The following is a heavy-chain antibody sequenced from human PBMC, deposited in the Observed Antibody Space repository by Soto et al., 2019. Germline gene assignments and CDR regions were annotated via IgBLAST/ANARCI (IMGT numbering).Heavy chain of an antibody. J-gene: IGHJ6*02. CDR3: ARGGKNLHTPDKGYGLDV. CDR2: ISAYNGNT. Sequence: PSVKVSCKFSGYTFTSYGLSWVRQAPGQGLEWMGWISAYNGNTNYAQKLQGRVTMTTDTSTSTAYMELRSLRSDDTAVYYCARGGKNLHTPDKGYGLDVWGQGTTGTVSS. D-gene: IGHD4-4*01. CDR1: GYTFTSYG. V-gene: IGHV1-18*01.